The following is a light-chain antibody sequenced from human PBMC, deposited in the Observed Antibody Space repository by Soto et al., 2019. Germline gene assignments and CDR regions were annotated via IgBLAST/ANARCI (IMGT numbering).Light chain of an antibody. Sequence: QSVLTQLASVSGSPRQSITISCPGTSSDVGGYNYVSWYQQHPGKAPKLMIYEVNHRPSGVSNRFSGCKSGNPASLTISGIQAEDEADYYGSSYTSSSTRNYVFGTGTKVTVL. CDR2: EVN. CDR3: SSYTSSSTRNYV. J-gene: IGLJ1*01. CDR1: SSDVGGYNY. V-gene: IGLV2-14*01.